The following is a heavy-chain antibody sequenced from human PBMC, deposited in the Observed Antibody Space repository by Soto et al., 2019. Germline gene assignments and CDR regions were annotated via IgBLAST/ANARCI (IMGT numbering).Heavy chain of an antibody. CDR2: IWYDGSKQ. CDR1: GFSFSNSG. Sequence: QVQLVESGGGVVQPGRSLRLSCTASGFSFSNSGMHWVRQAPGKGLEWVAFIWYDGSKQYHADSVKGRFTISRANAKNTLYLQMNSLRAEDTAVYFCARTYYDVLTGLGWYLDLWGRGTLVTVSS. D-gene: IGHD3-9*01. V-gene: IGHV3-33*03. J-gene: IGHJ2*01. CDR3: ARTYYDVLTGLGWYLDL.